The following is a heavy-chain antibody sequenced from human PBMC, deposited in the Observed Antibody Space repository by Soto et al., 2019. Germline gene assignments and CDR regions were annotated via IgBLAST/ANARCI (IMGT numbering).Heavy chain of an antibody. CDR3: ARGSLAVVTENWFDP. CDR2: INPNSGGT. V-gene: IGHV1-2*02. J-gene: IGHJ5*02. D-gene: IGHD2-15*01. CDR1: GYTFTGYY. Sequence: GASVKVSCKASGYTFTGYYMHWVRQAPGQGLEWMGWINPNSGGTNYAQKFQGRVTMTRDTSISTAYMELSRLRSDDTAVYYCARGSLAVVTENWFDPWGQGTLVTVSS.